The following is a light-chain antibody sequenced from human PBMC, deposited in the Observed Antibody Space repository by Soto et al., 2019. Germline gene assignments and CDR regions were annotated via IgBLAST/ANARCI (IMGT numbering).Light chain of an antibody. CDR1: SSNIGSGYD. CDR2: GNT. CDR3: QSYDRSLRGDV. V-gene: IGLV1-40*01. J-gene: IGLJ1*01. Sequence: QSVVTQPPSVSGAPGQRVTISCTGTSSNIGSGYDVHWYQHLPGTAPKLLIYGNTIRPSGVPDRFSGSKSGTSASLAITGLQAEDEADYYCQSYDRSLRGDVFGTGTKLTVL.